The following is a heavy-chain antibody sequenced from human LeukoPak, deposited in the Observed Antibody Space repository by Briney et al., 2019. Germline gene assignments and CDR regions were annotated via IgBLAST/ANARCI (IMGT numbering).Heavy chain of an antibody. D-gene: IGHD3-16*01. V-gene: IGHV4-39*07. Sequence: SETLSLTCTVSGGSISSSSYYWGWIRQPPGKGLEWTGSIYHSGSTYYNPSLKSRVTISVDTSKNQFSLKLSSVTAADTAVYYCARDSAGERRGPMWYWGQGTLVTVSS. J-gene: IGHJ4*02. CDR1: GGSISSSSYY. CDR2: IYHSGST. CDR3: ARDSAGERRGPMWY.